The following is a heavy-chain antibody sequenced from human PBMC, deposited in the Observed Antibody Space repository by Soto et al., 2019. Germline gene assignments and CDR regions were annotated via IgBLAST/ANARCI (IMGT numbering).Heavy chain of an antibody. J-gene: IGHJ4*02. CDR2: INGDGTTT. V-gene: IGHV3-74*01. D-gene: IGHD4-17*01. CDR1: GFTFSSYW. CDR3: VRDLSVTTKFDY. Sequence: EVQLVESGGCLVQPGGSLRLSCAASGFTFSSYWMHWVRQAPGKGLVWVSRINGDGTTTGYAEFVKGRFSISRDSAKNTLYLQMNSLRAEDTAVYYSVRDLSVTTKFDYWGQGTLVTVSS.